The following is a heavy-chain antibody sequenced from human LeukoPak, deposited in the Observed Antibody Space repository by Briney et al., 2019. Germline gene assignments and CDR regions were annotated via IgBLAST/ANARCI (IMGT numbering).Heavy chain of an antibody. CDR2: ISGSGGST. CDR3: AKRAFIVGATRGRYNWFDP. CDR1: GFTFSSYA. Sequence: PGGSLRLSCAASGFTFSSYAMSWVRQAPGKGLEWVSAISGSGGSTYYADSVKGRFTISRDKSKNTVYLQMNSLRVEDTAVYYCAKRAFIVGATRGRYNWFDPWGQGTLVTVSS. D-gene: IGHD1-26*01. V-gene: IGHV3-23*01. J-gene: IGHJ5*02.